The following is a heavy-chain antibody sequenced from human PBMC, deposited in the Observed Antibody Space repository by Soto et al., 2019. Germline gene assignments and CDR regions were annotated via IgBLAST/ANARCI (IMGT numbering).Heavy chain of an antibody. CDR1: GFSLSTSGMC. CDR3: ARLYSYGPGAYYFGMDV. D-gene: IGHD5-18*01. CDR2: IDWDDDK. V-gene: IGHV2-70*01. Sequence: GSGPTLVNPTQTLTLTCTFSGFSLSTSGMCVSWIRQPPGKALEWLALIDWDDDKYYSTSLKTRLTISKDTSKNQVVLTMTNMDPVDTATYYCARLYSYGPGAYYFGMDVWGQGTTVTVSS. J-gene: IGHJ6*02.